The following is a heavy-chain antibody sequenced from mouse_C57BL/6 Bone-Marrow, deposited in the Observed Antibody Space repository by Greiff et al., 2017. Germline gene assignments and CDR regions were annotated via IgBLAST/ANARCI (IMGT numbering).Heavy chain of an antibody. J-gene: IGHJ3*01. Sequence: VQLQQSGAELVRPGASVTLSCKASGYTFTDYEMHWVKQTPVHGLEWIGAIDPETGGTAYNQKFKGKAILTADKSSSTAYMELRSLTSEDSAVYYCTIPYDNYEAWFAYWGQGTLVTVSA. CDR2: IDPETGGT. D-gene: IGHD2-1*01. V-gene: IGHV1-15*01. CDR1: GYTFTDYE. CDR3: TIPYDNYEAWFAY.